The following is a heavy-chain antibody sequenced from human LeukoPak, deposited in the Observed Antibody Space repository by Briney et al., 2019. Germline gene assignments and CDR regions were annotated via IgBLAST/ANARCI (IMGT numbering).Heavy chain of an antibody. J-gene: IGHJ6*03. CDR3: ARARLWFGELFYYMDV. CDR1: GFTFSSYW. V-gene: IGHV3-7*01. CDR2: IKQDGSEK. D-gene: IGHD3-10*01. Sequence: SGGSLRLSCAASGFTFSSYWMSWVRQAPGKGLEWVANIKQDGSEKYYVDSVKGRFTISRDNAKNSLYLQMNSLRAEDTAVYYCARARLWFGELFYYMDVWGKGTTVTVSS.